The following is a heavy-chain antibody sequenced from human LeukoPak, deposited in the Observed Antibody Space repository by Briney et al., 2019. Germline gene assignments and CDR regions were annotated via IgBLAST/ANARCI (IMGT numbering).Heavy chain of an antibody. D-gene: IGHD2-2*01. CDR3: ARRPLGYCSSTSCYYFDY. V-gene: IGHV4-34*01. Sequence: SETLSLTCAVYGGSFSGYYWSWIRQPPGKGLERIGEINHSGSTNYNPSLKSRVTISVDTSKNQFSLKLSSVTAADTAVYYCARRPLGYCSSTSCYYFDYWGQGTLVTVSS. CDR2: INHSGST. CDR1: GGSFSGYY. J-gene: IGHJ4*02.